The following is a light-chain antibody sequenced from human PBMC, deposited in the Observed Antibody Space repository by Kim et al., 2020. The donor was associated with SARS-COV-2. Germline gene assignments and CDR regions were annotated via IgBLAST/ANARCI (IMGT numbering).Light chain of an antibody. CDR1: VLPKQY. J-gene: IGLJ3*02. Sequence: SYELTQPPSVSVSPGQTARITCSADVLPKQYAYWYQQKPGQAPVLVIYKDSERPSGIPERFSGSSSGTTVTLTISGVQAEDEADYYCQSADSSGTYWVFGGGTQLTVL. V-gene: IGLV3-25*03. CDR2: KDS. CDR3: QSADSSGTYWV.